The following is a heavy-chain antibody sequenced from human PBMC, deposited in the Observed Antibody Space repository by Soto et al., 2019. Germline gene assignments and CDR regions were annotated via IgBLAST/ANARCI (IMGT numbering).Heavy chain of an antibody. V-gene: IGHV3-30-3*01. CDR1: GFTFSSYA. D-gene: IGHD1-26*01. CDR3: ARGRQWTKLAIDY. Sequence: QVQLVESGGGVVQPGRSLRLSCAASGFTFSSYAMHWVRQAPGKGLEWVAVISYDGSNKYYADSVKGRFTISRDNSKNPLYLQMNSLRAEDTAVYYCARGRQWTKLAIDYWGQGTLVTVSS. CDR2: ISYDGSNK. J-gene: IGHJ4*02.